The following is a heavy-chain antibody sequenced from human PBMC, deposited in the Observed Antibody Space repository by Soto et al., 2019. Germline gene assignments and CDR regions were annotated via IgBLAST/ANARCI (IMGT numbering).Heavy chain of an antibody. J-gene: IGHJ4*02. CDR3: ARPDNNYVAS. D-gene: IGHD2-15*01. V-gene: IGHV5-51*01. CDR2: INPGNSET. CDR1: GYSFINYW. Sequence: PGEALKISCQASGYSFINYWIGWVRQLPGKGLEWMAIINPGNSETRYSPAFQGQVTISADRFITTVYLEWSSLKASDTAMYYCARPDNNYVASWGQGAPVTVSS.